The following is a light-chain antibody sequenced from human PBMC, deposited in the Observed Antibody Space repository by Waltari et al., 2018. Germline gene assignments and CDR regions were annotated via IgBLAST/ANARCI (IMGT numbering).Light chain of an antibody. CDR1: ESVIYDSDNKKH. J-gene: IGKJ2*02. Sequence: DIVMTQSPDSLAVSLGERATIHRTSSESVIYDSDNKKHLAWYQQKPGQPPKLLIHWASIRESGVPDRFSGSGSGTDFTLTISSLQAEDVAVYYCQQYLSAPRTFGQGTVLEIK. CDR3: QQYLSAPRT. V-gene: IGKV4-1*01. CDR2: WAS.